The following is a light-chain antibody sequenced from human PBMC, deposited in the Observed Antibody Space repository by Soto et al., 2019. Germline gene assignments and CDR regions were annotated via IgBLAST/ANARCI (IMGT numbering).Light chain of an antibody. CDR3: QQYNSWPRT. V-gene: IGKV3-15*01. CDR2: SAS. J-gene: IGKJ3*01. CDR1: HSVSSN. Sequence: EIVMTQSPATLSVSPGERATLSCRASHSVSSNVAWYQQKPGQAPRLLIHSASTRATGISARFSGSGSGTEFTLSISSLQSEDFAVYYCQQYNSWPRTFGPGTTV.